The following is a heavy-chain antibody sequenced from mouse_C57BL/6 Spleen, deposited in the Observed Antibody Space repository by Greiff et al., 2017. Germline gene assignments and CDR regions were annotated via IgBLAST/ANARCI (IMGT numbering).Heavy chain of an antibody. J-gene: IGHJ2*01. V-gene: IGHV1-82*01. CDR2: IYPGDGDT. CDR3: AGSDYGNDDFFDY. D-gene: IGHD2-2*01. CDR1: GYAFSSSW. Sequence: QVQLQQSGPELVKPGASVKISCKASGYAFSSSWMNWVKQRPGKGLEWIGRIYPGDGDTNYNGKFKGKATLTADKSSSTAYMQRSSLTSEDAAVYVCAGSDYGNDDFFDYWGQGTTLTVSS.